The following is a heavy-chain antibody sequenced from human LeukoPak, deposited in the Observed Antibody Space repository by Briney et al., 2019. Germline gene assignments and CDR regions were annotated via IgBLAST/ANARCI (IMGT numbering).Heavy chain of an antibody. CDR2: IYYSGST. CDR1: DDFITIYY. D-gene: IGHD4-23*01. Sequence: SVTLSLTCTVSDDFITIYYWTWIRQPPGKGLEWIGYIYYSGSTYYNPSLKSRVTISVDTSKNQFSLKLSSVTAADTAVYYCARGLGNYYYYYYMDVWGKGTTVTVSS. V-gene: IGHV4-59*12. CDR3: ARGLGNYYYYYYMDV. J-gene: IGHJ6*03.